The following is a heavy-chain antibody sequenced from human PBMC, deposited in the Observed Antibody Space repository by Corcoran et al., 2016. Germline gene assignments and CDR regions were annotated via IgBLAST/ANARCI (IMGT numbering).Heavy chain of an antibody. CDR2: IYSGGSI. V-gene: IGHV3-53*01. D-gene: IGHD3-10*01. J-gene: IGHJ3*01. Sequence: EVQLVESGGGLMQPGGSLRLSCAATGFIVSRNYMSCVRQSPGKGLEWVSIIYSGGSIYYADSVKGRFTISRDNSKNTVYLQMNSLRAEDTAVYYWVTSPGSHTFDGWGQGTLVTVSS. CDR3: VTSPGSHTFDG. CDR1: GFIVSRNY.